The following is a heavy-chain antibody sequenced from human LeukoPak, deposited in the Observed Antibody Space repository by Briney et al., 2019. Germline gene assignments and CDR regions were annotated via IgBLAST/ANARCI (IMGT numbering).Heavy chain of an antibody. V-gene: IGHV4-34*01. CDR2: IKHSGST. CDR3: ARVRYSSSSPYYYYYYMDV. J-gene: IGHJ6*03. CDR1: GGSFSGYY. D-gene: IGHD6-6*01. Sequence: PSETLSLTCAVYGGSFSGYYWSWIRQPPGKGLEWIGEIKHSGSTNYNPSLKSRVTISVDTSKNQFSLKLSSVTAADTAVYYCARVRYSSSSPYYYYYYMDVWGKGTTVIVSS.